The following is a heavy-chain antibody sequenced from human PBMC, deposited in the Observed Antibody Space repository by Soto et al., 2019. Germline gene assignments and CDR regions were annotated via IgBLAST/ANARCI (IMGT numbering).Heavy chain of an antibody. D-gene: IGHD1-26*01. Sequence: QVQLVQSGAEVKKSGASVKVSCKASGYTFTGYYIHWVRQAPGQGLEWMGEISPNSGGTKYAQKSQGRVNMARDTSITTVFTDFDNLSPDDTAVYYCGKGRSGDGDTFYWGQGTLLTPYS. J-gene: IGHJ4*02. CDR1: GYTFTGYY. CDR2: ISPNSGGT. CDR3: GKGRSGDGDTFY. V-gene: IGHV1-2*02.